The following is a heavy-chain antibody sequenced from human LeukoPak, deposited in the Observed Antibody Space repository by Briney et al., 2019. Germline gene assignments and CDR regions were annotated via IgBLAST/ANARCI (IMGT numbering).Heavy chain of an antibody. D-gene: IGHD1-14*01. CDR2: IAYDGSRA. V-gene: IGHV3-33*01. J-gene: IGHJ4*02. CDR3: ARYNNDHFDY. Sequence: GGSLTLSCAGSGFTFGGYVMHWFRQTPGKGLEWVAVIAYDGSRAFYADSVKGRFTISRDNSKNTMSVQMDYLRAEDTAVYYCARYNNDHFDYWGQGTLVTVSS. CDR1: GFTFGGYV.